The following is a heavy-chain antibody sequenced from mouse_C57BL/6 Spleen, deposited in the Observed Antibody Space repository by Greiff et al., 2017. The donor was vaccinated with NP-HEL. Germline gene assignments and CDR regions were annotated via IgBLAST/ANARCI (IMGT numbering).Heavy chain of an antibody. V-gene: IGHV5-9-1*02. J-gene: IGHJ4*01. CDR2: ISSGGDYI. CDR3: TRGDYDGGAMDY. CDR1: GFTFSSYA. Sequence: EVMLVESGEGLVKPGGSLKLSCAASGFTFSSYAMSWVRQTPEKRLEWVAYISSGGDYIYYADTVKGRFTISRDNARNTLYLQMSSLKSEDTAMYYGTRGDYDGGAMDYWGQGTSVTVS. D-gene: IGHD2-4*01.